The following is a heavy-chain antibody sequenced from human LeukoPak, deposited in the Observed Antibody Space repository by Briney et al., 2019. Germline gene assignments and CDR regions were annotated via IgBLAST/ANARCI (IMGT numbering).Heavy chain of an antibody. CDR1: GGSISSSSYY. J-gene: IGHJ4*02. V-gene: IGHV4-39*01. CDR3: ARLSYGHLVCYFDY. CDR2: IYYSGCT. D-gene: IGHD5-18*01. Sequence: PPETLSLTCTVSGGSISSSSYYWGWIRQPPGKGLEWIGSIYYSGCTYYNPSLKSRVTISVDTSKNQFSLKLSSVTAADTAVYYCARLSYGHLVCYFDYWGQGTLVTVSS.